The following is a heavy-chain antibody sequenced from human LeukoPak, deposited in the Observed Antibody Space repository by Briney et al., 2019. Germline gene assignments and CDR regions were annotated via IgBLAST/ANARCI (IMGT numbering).Heavy chain of an antibody. D-gene: IGHD2-2*01. CDR1: GGSISSYY. J-gene: IGHJ5*02. CDR3: AREGCSSTSCYPGEKNWFDP. Sequence: SETLSLTXTVSGGSISSYYWSWIRQPPGKGLEWIGYIYYSGSTNYNPSLKSRVTISVDTSKNQFSLKLSSVTAADTAVYYCAREGCSSTSCYPGEKNWFDPWGQGTLVTVSS. V-gene: IGHV4-59*01. CDR2: IYYSGST.